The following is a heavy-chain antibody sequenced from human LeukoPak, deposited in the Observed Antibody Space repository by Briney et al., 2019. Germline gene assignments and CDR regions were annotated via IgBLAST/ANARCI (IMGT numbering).Heavy chain of an antibody. J-gene: IGHJ5*02. V-gene: IGHV4-4*07. Sequence: SETLSLTCTVSGGSISSYYWSWIRQPAGKGLEWIGRIYTSGSTNYNPSLKSRVTMSVDTSKNQFSLKLSSVTAADTAVYYCAGRIAAVSKTPQVNWFDPWGQGTLVTVSS. CDR1: GGSISSYY. CDR2: IYTSGST. D-gene: IGHD6-13*01. CDR3: AGRIAAVSKTPQVNWFDP.